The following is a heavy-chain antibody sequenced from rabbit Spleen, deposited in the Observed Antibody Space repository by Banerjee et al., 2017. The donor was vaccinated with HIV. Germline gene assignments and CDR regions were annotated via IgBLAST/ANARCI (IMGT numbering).Heavy chain of an antibody. Sequence: QEQLVESGGDLVKPGASLTLTCTASGLDFSTSGYMCWVRQAPGKGLEWIGCIYSGSSGNTYYASWAKGRFTISKTSSTTVTLQMTSLTAADTATYFCARDLYGGTVTYTIYYFDLWGQGTLVTVS. CDR3: ARDLYGGTVTYTIYYFDL. CDR2: IYSGSSGNT. J-gene: IGHJ4*01. CDR1: GLDFSTSGY. V-gene: IGHV1S45*01. D-gene: IGHD2-1*01.